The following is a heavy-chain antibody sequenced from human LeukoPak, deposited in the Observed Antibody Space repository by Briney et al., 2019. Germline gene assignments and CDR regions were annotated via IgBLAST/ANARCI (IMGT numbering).Heavy chain of an antibody. Sequence: PSETLSLTCAVSGGSFREYYWRWIRQPPGKGLEWIGEINHSGSTNYSPSLKSRVTISVDTSKNHFSLNLSSLTAADTAVYYCARQGITMAGTASYYIDVWGKGTTVIISS. V-gene: IGHV4-34*01. J-gene: IGHJ6*03. D-gene: IGHD6-19*01. CDR3: ARQGITMAGTASYYIDV. CDR1: GGSFREYY. CDR2: INHSGST.